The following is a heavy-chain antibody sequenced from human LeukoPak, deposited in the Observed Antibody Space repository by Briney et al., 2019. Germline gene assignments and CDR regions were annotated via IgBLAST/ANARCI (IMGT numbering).Heavy chain of an antibody. CDR3: ARKDYGGYAYYYYGLDV. D-gene: IGHD5-12*01. CDR1: GFTFSDYY. CDR2: ISSSSSYT. J-gene: IGHJ6*04. Sequence: GGSLRLSCAASGFTFSDYYMSWIRRAPGKGLEWVSYISSSSSYTNYADSVKGRFTISRDNAKNSLYLQMNSLRAEDTAVYYCARKDYGGYAYYYYGLDVWGKGTTVTVSS. V-gene: IGHV3-11*06.